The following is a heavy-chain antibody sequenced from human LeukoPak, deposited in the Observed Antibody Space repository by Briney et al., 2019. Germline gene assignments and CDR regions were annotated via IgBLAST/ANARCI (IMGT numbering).Heavy chain of an antibody. CDR2: ISGSADNT. CDR1: GFTFSSYA. V-gene: IGHV3-23*01. CDR3: AKQGFGC. J-gene: IGHJ4*02. Sequence: GGSLRLSCAASGFTFSSYAMSWVRQAPGEGLEWVSTISGSADNTNYAEAVKGRFTISRDNSKNTMYLQMNSLRAEDTAVYYCAKQGFGCWGQGTLVTVSS.